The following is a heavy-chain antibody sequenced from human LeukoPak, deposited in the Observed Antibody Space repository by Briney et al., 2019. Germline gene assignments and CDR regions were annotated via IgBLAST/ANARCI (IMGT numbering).Heavy chain of an antibody. CDR3: ARESVGAAADISWFDP. J-gene: IGHJ5*02. D-gene: IGHD6-13*01. CDR1: GYTFTGYY. Sequence: HRASVKVSCKASGYTFTGYYMHWVRQAPGQGLEWMGRINPNSGGTNYAQKFQGWVTMTRDTSISTAYMELSRLRSDDAAVYYCARESVGAAADISWFDPWGQGTLVTVSS. V-gene: IGHV1-2*04. CDR2: INPNSGGT.